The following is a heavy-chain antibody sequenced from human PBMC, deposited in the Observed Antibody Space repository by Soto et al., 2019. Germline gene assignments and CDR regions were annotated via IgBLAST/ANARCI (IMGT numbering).Heavy chain of an antibody. CDR3: ARAPFRQCTNGVCFGWFDP. J-gene: IGHJ5*02. CDR1: GGSVSSGSYY. V-gene: IGHV4-61*01. Sequence: SETLSLTCTVSGGSVSSGSYYWSWIRQPPGKGLEWIGYIYYSGSTNYNPSLKSRVTISVDTSKNQFSLKLSSVTAADTAVYYCARAPFRQCTNGVCFGWFDPWGQGTLVTVSS. D-gene: IGHD2-8*01. CDR2: IYYSGST.